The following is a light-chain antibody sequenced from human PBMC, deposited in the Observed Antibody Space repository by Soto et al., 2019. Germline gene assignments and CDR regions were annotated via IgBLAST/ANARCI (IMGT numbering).Light chain of an antibody. Sequence: QSVLTQPASVSGSPGQSITISCTGTSSDIGGYKYVSWYQQHPGIAPKLMIYEVSNRPSGVSNRFSGSKSGNTASLTISGLQAEDEADYYCSSYTSSSTVVFGGGTKLPS. J-gene: IGLJ2*01. V-gene: IGLV2-14*01. CDR2: EVS. CDR1: SSDIGGYKY. CDR3: SSYTSSSTVV.